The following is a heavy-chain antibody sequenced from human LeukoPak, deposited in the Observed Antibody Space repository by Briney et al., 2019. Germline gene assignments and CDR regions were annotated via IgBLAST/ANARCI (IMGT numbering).Heavy chain of an antibody. CDR1: GGSISSYY. V-gene: IGHV4-59*01. J-gene: IGHJ1*01. D-gene: IGHD3-3*01. Sequence: SETLSLTCTVSGGSISSYYWSWIRQPPGKGLEWIGYIYYTGSTNYNPSLKSRVTISVDTSKNQFSLKLTSVTAADTAVYYCARVGITIFGVGPEYFQHWGQGTLVTVSS. CDR3: ARVGITIFGVGPEYFQH. CDR2: IYYTGST.